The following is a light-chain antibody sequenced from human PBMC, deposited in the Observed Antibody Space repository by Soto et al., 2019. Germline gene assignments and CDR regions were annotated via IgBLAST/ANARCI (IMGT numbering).Light chain of an antibody. Sequence: QSALTQPASVSGSPGQSITISCTATSSDVGAYNFVSWYQQHPGKAPKLMLYEVINRPSGVSNRFSVSKSGNTASLIISGLQAEDEADYYCSSYTRSSTLVFGGGTKVTVL. V-gene: IGLV2-14*01. CDR2: EVI. CDR3: SSYTRSSTLV. CDR1: SSDVGAYNF. J-gene: IGLJ2*01.